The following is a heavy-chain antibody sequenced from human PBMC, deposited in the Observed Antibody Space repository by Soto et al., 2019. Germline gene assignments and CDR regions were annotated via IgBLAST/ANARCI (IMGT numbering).Heavy chain of an antibody. CDR1: GYTFTSYG. CDR3: AKIYGGNDYYFDY. D-gene: IGHD4-17*01. V-gene: IGHV1-18*01. J-gene: IGHJ4*02. Sequence: ASVKVSCKASGYTFTSYGISWVRQAPGQGLEWMGWIRAYNGNTNYAQKLQGRVTMTRNTSISTAYMELSSLRSEDTAVYYCAKIYGGNDYYFDYWGQGTLVTVSS. CDR2: IRAYNGNT.